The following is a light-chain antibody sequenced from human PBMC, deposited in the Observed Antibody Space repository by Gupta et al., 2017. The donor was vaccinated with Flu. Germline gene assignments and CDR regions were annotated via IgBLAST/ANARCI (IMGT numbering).Light chain of an antibody. CDR3: QSYDSSPV. Sequence: QSVLRQPPSVSGAPGQRVTISCTGSSSNIGAGYDVHWYQQLPGTAPKLLIYGNSNRPSGVPDRFSGSKSGTSASLAITGLQAEDEADYYCQSYDSSPVFGGGTKLTVL. V-gene: IGLV1-40*01. CDR1: SSNIGAGYD. J-gene: IGLJ2*01. CDR2: GNS.